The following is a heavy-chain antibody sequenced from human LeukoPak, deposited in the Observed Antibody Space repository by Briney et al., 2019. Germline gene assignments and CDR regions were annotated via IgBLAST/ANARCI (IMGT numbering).Heavy chain of an antibody. D-gene: IGHD5-12*01. CDR1: GFTFRKFD. CDR3: AKAVYSGYGLENYAMDV. J-gene: IGHJ6*02. V-gene: IGHV3-13*04. CDR2: ISSSGDT. Sequence: GGSLRLSCAASGFTFRKFDMHWVRQATGKGLEWVSGISSSGDTFYQDSVKGRFTISRDNYKKTMYLQMNSLRAEDTAVYYCAKAVYSGYGLENYAMDVWGQGTTVTVSS.